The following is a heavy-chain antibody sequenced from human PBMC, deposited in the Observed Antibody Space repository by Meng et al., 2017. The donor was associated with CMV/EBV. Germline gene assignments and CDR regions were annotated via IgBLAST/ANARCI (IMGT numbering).Heavy chain of an antibody. Sequence: GSLRLSCAVFGGSISSYYWSWIRQPPGKGLEWIGYIYYSGSTNYNPSLKGRVTISVDTSKNQFSLKLSSVTAADTAVYYCASSSSPGGMDVWGQGTTVTVSS. CDR1: GGSISSYY. J-gene: IGHJ6*02. V-gene: IGHV4-59*01. CDR3: ASSSSPGGMDV. CDR2: IYYSGST. D-gene: IGHD6-6*01.